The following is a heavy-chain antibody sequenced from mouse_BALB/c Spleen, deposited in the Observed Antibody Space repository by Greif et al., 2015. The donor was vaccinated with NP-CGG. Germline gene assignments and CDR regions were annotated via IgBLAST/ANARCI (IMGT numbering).Heavy chain of an antibody. Sequence: EVQLQQSGAELVRSGASVKLSCTASGFNIKDYYMHWVKQRPEQGLEWIGWIDPENGDTEYAPKFQGKATMTADTSSNAAYLQVSSLTSEDTAVYCGNAWKRVYQGNLAYWGQGALVTVSA. J-gene: IGHJ3*01. V-gene: IGHV14-4*02. D-gene: IGHD2-1*01. CDR1: GFNIKDYY. CDR2: IDPENGDT. CDR3: NAWKRVYQGNLAY.